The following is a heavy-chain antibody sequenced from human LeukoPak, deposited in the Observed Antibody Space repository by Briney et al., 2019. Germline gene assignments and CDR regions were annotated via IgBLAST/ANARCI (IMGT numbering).Heavy chain of an antibody. V-gene: IGHV4-31*03. D-gene: IGHD3-22*01. CDR1: GGSISSGGYY. CDR2: IYYSGST. J-gene: IGHJ4*02. CDR3: ARGRGYYYDSSGYYYFDY. Sequence: PSETLSLTCTVSGGSISSGGYYWSWIRQHPGKGLEWIGYIYYSGSTYYNPPLKSRVTISVDTSKNQFSLKLSSVTAADTAVYYCARGRGYYYDSSGYYYFDYCGQGTLVTVSS.